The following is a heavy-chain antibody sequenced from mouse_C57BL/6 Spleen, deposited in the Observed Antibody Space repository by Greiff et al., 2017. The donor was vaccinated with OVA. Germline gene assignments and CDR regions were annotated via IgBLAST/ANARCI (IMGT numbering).Heavy chain of an antibody. CDR3: ARWDGYSPSWFAY. D-gene: IGHD2-3*01. CDR1: GYTFTSYW. Sequence: QVQLKQPGAELVRPGSSVKLSCKASGYTFTSYWMHWVKQRPIQGLEWIGNIDPSDSETHYNQKFKDKATLTVDKSSSTAYMQLSSLTSEDSAVYYCARWDGYSPSWFAYWGQGTLVTVSA. CDR2: IDPSDSET. V-gene: IGHV1-52*01. J-gene: IGHJ3*01.